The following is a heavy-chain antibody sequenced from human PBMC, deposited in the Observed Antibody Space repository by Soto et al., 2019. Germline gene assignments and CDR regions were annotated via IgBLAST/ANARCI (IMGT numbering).Heavy chain of an antibody. J-gene: IGHJ6*02. Sequence: QVQLVQSGAEVKKPGSSVKVSCKASGGTFSSYAISWVRQAPGQGLEWMGGIIPIFGTANYAQKFQGRVTITADKSTSTAHMELSSLRSEDTAVYYCARKYCSSTSCKYYGMDVWGQGTTVTFSS. V-gene: IGHV1-69*06. CDR2: IIPIFGTA. CDR1: GGTFSSYA. CDR3: ARKYCSSTSCKYYGMDV. D-gene: IGHD2-2*01.